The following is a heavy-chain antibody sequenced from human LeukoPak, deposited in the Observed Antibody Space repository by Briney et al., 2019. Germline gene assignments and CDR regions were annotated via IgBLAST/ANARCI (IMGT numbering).Heavy chain of an antibody. Sequence: SETLSLTCAVYGGCFSGYYWIWIRQPPGKGLEWIGEINHSGSTNYNPSLKSRVTISVDTSKNQFSLKLSSVTAADTAVYYCARTPRSIMIWDYWGQGTLVTVPS. D-gene: IGHD3/OR15-3a*01. V-gene: IGHV4-34*01. CDR3: ARTPRSIMIWDY. CDR2: INHSGST. J-gene: IGHJ4*02. CDR1: GGCFSGYY.